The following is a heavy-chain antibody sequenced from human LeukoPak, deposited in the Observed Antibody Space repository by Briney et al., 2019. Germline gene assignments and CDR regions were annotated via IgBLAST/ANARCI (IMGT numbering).Heavy chain of an antibody. CDR1: GYSISSGYY. J-gene: IGHJ4*02. Sequence: PSETLSLTCTVSGYSISSGYYWGWIRQPPGKGLEWIGRIYTSGSTNYNPSLKSRVTMSVDTSKNQFSLKLSSVTAADTAVYYCARDMSGAVAGGAPFDYWGQGTLVTVSS. CDR3: ARDMSGAVAGGAPFDY. D-gene: IGHD6-19*01. CDR2: IYTSGST. V-gene: IGHV4-38-2*02.